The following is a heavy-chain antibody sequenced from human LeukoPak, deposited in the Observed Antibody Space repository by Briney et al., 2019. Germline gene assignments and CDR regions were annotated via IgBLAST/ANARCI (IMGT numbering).Heavy chain of an antibody. J-gene: IGHJ3*01. D-gene: IGHD5-12*01. CDR3: TRGPGWSSGYDIGP. V-gene: IGHV1-8*03. CDR2: MNPNSGNT. CDR1: GYTFTSYD. Sequence: GASVKVSCKASGYTFTSYDINWVRQATGQGLEWMGWMNPNSGNTGYAQKFQGRVTITRNTSISTAYMELSSLRSEDTAVYYCTRGPGWSSGYDIGPWGQGTMVTVSS.